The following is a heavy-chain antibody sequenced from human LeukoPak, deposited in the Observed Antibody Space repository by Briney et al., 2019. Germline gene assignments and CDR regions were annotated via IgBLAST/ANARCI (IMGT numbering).Heavy chain of an antibody. CDR1: GFSLSTRGMR. D-gene: IGHD3-10*01. CDR3: ARISPYGSGTWSDY. CDR2: SEWDEDK. V-gene: IGHV2-70*04. Sequence: SGPTLVNPTQTLTLTCTFSGFSLSTRGMRVSWMRQPPVKALEWLALSEWDEDKFYITSLKTRITISKDRSKTQRVLTMTNMDPVDTATYYCARISPYGSGTWSDYWGQGTLVTVSS. J-gene: IGHJ4*02.